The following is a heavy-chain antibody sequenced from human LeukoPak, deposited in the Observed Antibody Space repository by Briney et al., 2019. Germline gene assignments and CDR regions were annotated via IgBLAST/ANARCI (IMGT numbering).Heavy chain of an antibody. CDR2: INWNGGST. CDR1: GFTFDDYG. Sequence: PGGSLRLSCAASGFTFDDYGMSWVRQAPGKGLEWVSGINWNGGSTGYADSVKGRFTISRDNAKNSLYLQMNSLRAEDTALYYCARGLHQTVGATTGVAFGYWGQGTLVTVSS. J-gene: IGHJ4*02. V-gene: IGHV3-20*04. CDR3: ARGLHQTVGATTGVAFGY. D-gene: IGHD1-26*01.